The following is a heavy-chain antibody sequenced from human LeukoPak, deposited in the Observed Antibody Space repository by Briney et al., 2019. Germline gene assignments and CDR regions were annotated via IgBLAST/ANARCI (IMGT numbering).Heavy chain of an antibody. Sequence: PGGSLRPSCAASGFTFSSYWMHWVRQAPGKGLVWVSRINSDGSSTSYADSVKGRFTISRDNAKNTLYLQMNSLRAEDTAVYYCAREVGCSGGSCYVYWGQGTLVTVSS. CDR1: GFTFSSYW. CDR3: AREVGCSGGSCYVY. J-gene: IGHJ4*02. D-gene: IGHD2-15*01. V-gene: IGHV3-74*01. CDR2: INSDGSST.